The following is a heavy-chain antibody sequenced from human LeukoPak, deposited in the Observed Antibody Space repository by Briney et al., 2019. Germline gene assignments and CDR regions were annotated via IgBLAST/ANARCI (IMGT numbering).Heavy chain of an antibody. CDR3: ARAGLGSAFDN. D-gene: IGHD6-19*01. CDR2: TSGSGGST. CDR1: GFTFSSYA. V-gene: IGHV3-23*01. Sequence: GGSLRLSCAASGFTFSSYALSRVRQAPGKGLECVSATSGSGGSTYSADSLKGRFTISRDNSKNTLYLQINSLRTDDTAVFYCARAGLGSAFDNWGQGTLVTVSS. J-gene: IGHJ4*02.